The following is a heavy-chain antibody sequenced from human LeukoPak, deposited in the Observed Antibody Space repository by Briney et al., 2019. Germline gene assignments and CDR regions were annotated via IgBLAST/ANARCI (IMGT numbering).Heavy chain of an antibody. CDR3: AKSETAMDYDAFDI. CDR1: GFTFSSYW. D-gene: IGHD5-18*01. Sequence: GGSLRLSCAASGFTFSSYWMSWVRQAPGKGLEWVANIKQDGSEKYYVDSVKGRFTISRDNSKNTLYLQMNSLRAEDTAVYYCAKSETAMDYDAFDIWGQGTMVTVSS. CDR2: IKQDGSEK. V-gene: IGHV3-7*01. J-gene: IGHJ3*02.